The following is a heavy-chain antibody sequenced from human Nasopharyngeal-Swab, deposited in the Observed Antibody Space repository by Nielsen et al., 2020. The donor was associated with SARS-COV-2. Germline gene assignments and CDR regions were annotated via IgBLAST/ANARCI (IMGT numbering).Heavy chain of an antibody. V-gene: IGHV3-11*03. CDR3: ASSNSAAAGFDY. Sequence: WIRQPPGKGLEWVSSISSSSSYTNYADSVKGRFTISRDNAKNSLYLQMNSLRAEDTAVYYCASSNSAAAGFDYWGQGTLVTVSS. J-gene: IGHJ4*02. CDR2: ISSSSSYT. D-gene: IGHD6-13*01.